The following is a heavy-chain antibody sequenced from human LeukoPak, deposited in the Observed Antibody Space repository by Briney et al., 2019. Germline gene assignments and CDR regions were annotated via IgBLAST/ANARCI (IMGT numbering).Heavy chain of an antibody. CDR1: GFTFSSYG. J-gene: IGHJ4*02. V-gene: IGHV3-30*02. CDR3: AKDLAYVSGSYPGQNDY. CDR2: IRYDGSNK. Sequence: SGGSLRLSCAASGFTFSSYGMHWVRQAPGKGLEWVAFIRYDGSNKYYADSVKGRFTISRDNSKNTLYLQMNSLRAEDTAVYYCAKDLAYVSGSYPGQNDYWGQGTPVTVSS. D-gene: IGHD1-26*01.